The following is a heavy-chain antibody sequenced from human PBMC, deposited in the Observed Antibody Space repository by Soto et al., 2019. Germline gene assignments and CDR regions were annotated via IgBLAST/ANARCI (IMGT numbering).Heavy chain of an antibody. D-gene: IGHD2-15*01. CDR3: ARVPNDGGNAGYFDY. CDR2: IYHSVST. J-gene: IGHJ4*02. V-gene: IGHV4-4*02. Sequence: QVQLQESGPGLVKPSGTLSLTCSVSGDSISSGNWWNWVRQPPGKGMEWIGEIYHSVSTNYSPSLKSRVTISVDKSKNQFSLELTSVTAADTAVYYWARVPNDGGNAGYFDYCGQGTLVTVSP. CDR1: GDSISSGNW.